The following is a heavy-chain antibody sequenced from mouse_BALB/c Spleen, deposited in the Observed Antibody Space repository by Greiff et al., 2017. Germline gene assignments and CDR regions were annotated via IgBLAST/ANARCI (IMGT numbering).Heavy chain of an antibody. CDR3: ARGSTTATTAWFDY. J-gene: IGHJ3*01. CDR2: IDPENGNT. CDR1: GFNITDYY. D-gene: IGHD1-2*01. V-gene: IGHV14-1*02. Sequence: EVQLQQSGAELVRPGALVKLSCKASGFNITDYYMHWVKQRPEQGLEWIGWIDPENGNTIYDPKFQGKASITADTSSNTAYLQLSSLTSEDTAVYYCARGSTTATTAWFDYWGQGTLVTVSA.